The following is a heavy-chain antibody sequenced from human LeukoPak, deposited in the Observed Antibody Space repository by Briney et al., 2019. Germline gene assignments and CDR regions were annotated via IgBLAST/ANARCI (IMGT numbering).Heavy chain of an antibody. J-gene: IGHJ2*01. V-gene: IGHV3-30*03. CDR1: GFTFSSYG. CDR2: ISYDGSNK. Sequence: PGRSLRLSCAASGFTFSSYGMHWVRQAPGKGLEWVAVISYDGSNKYYADSVKGRFTISRDNAKNSLYLQMNSLRAEDTAVYYCARAPGYCSSTSCYPYWYFDLWGRGTLVTVSS. D-gene: IGHD2-2*01. CDR3: ARAPGYCSSTSCYPYWYFDL.